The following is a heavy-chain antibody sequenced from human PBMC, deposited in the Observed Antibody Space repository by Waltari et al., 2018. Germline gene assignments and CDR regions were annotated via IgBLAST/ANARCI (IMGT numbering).Heavy chain of an antibody. Sequence: QLQLQESGPGLVKPSETLSLTCTVSGGSISSSRYYWGWIRQPPGKGLEWIGSIYYSGSTYYNPSLKSRVTISVDTSKNQFSLKLSSVTAADTAVYYCARTAAVDFDYWGQGTLVTVSS. D-gene: IGHD6-13*01. V-gene: IGHV4-39*07. CDR2: IYYSGST. CDR3: ARTAAVDFDY. CDR1: GGSISSSRYY. J-gene: IGHJ4*02.